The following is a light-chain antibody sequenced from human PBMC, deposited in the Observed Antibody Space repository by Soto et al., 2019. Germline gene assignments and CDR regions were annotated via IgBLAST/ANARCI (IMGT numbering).Light chain of an antibody. J-gene: IGKJ5*01. V-gene: IGKV1-8*01. CDR2: GAS. CDR3: QQYYSNVPIT. CDR1: QSISTY. Sequence: AIRMTQSPSSLSAATGDRVTIPCRASQSISTYLAWYQQKPGKAPKLLSYGASTLQSGVPSRFSGSGSGTDFTLTISCLQSEDFATYYCQQYYSNVPITFGQGTRLEIK.